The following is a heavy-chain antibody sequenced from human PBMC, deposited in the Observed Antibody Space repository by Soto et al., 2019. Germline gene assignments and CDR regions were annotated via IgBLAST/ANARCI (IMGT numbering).Heavy chain of an antibody. Sequence: QVQLVQSGAEVKKPGASVKVSCKASGYTFTSYGISWVRQAPGQGLEWMGWITPYNGNTKNIQKLQGRVTMTTDTSTSTAYMELRSLRSDATAVYYCARALGYYHTGGYSHSSDYWGQGTLVTVSS. J-gene: IGHJ4*02. D-gene: IGHD3-22*01. CDR3: ARALGYYHTGGYSHSSDY. CDR2: ITPYNGNT. V-gene: IGHV1-18*01. CDR1: GYTFTSYG.